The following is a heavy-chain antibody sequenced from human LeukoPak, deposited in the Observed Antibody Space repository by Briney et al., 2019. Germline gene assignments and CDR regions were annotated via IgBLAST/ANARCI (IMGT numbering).Heavy chain of an antibody. CDR1: GFTFSTCA. J-gene: IGHJ6*02. V-gene: IGHV3-23*01. D-gene: IGHD1-1*01. CDR3: GGAGMEDYYYYGMDV. CDR2: ITGGAGST. Sequence: GGSLRLSCAASGFTFSTCAMSWVRQAPGKGLEWVSIITGGAGSTEYADSVKGRFSISRDNSKNTLYLQMNSLRAEDTAVYYCGGAGMEDYYYYGMDVWGQGTTVTVSS.